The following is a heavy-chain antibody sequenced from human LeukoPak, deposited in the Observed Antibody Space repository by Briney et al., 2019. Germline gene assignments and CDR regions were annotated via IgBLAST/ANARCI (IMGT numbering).Heavy chain of an antibody. D-gene: IGHD3-10*01. J-gene: IGHJ4*02. V-gene: IGHV4-34*01. CDR2: INHSGST. CDR1: GGPFSGYY. CDR3: ARVRSYYRYFDY. Sequence: SETLSLTCAVYGGPFSGYYWSWIRQPPGKGLEWIGEINHSGSTNYNPSLKSRVTISVDTSKNQFSLKLSSVTAADTAVYYCARVRSYYRYFDYWGQGTLVTVSS.